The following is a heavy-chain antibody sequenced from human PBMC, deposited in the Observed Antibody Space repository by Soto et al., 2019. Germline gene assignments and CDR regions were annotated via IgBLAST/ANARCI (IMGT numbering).Heavy chain of an antibody. D-gene: IGHD3-10*01. J-gene: IGHJ6*02. CDR3: ARGSMAGLGSYGYYYYGRDV. CDR1: GGSISSGGYS. CDR2: IYHSGST. Sequence: QLQLQESGSGLVKPSQTLSLTCAVSGGSISSGGYSWSWIRQPPGKGLEWIGYIYHSGSTYYNPHLNSRVTITVDRSKIQVSLKLSSVTAADTAVYYCARGSMAGLGSYGYYYYGRDVWGQGTTVTVSS. V-gene: IGHV4-30-2*01.